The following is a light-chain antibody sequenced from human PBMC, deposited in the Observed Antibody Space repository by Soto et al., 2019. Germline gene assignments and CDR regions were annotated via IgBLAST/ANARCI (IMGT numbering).Light chain of an antibody. CDR1: QSVSSY. V-gene: IGKV3-11*01. Sequence: EIVLTQSPATLSLSPGERVTLSCRASQSVSSYLAWYQQKPGQAPRLLIYDASNRATGIPARFSGSGSGTDFTLNISSLEPEDFAVYYCQQRSNWPRTFGQGTKLEIK. J-gene: IGKJ2*01. CDR2: DAS. CDR3: QQRSNWPRT.